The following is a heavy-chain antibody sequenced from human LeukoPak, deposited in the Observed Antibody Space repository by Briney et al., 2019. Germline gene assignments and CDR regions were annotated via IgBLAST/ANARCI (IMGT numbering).Heavy chain of an antibody. V-gene: IGHV3-15*01. CDR1: GFIFSNAW. Sequence: GGSLRLSCAASGFIFSNAWMSWVRQAPGKGLEWVGRIKSKTDGGTTDYAAPVKGRFTISRDDSKNTLYLQMNSLKTEDTAVYYCTTDASYSSGWYQSYYFDYWGQGTLVTVSS. CDR2: IKSKTDGGTT. D-gene: IGHD6-19*01. CDR3: TTDASYSSGWYQSYYFDY. J-gene: IGHJ4*02.